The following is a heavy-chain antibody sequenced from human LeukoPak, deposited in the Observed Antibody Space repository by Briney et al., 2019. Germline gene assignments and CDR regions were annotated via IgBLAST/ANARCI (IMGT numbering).Heavy chain of an antibody. CDR1: GGSISSYY. CDR3: ARGGYYYDTCGPFDY. Sequence: SEALSLTCTVSGGSISSYYWSWIRQPPGKGLEWIGYIYYSGSTNYNPSLKSRVTISVDTSKNQFSLKLSSVTAADTAVYYCARGGYYYDTCGPFDYWGQGTLVTVSS. J-gene: IGHJ4*02. D-gene: IGHD3-22*01. V-gene: IGHV4-59*01. CDR2: IYYSGST.